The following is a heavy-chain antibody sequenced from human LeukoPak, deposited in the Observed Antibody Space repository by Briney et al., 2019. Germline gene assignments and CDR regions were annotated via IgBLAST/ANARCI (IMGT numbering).Heavy chain of an antibody. Sequence: GGSLRLSCAASGFSFSSYWMSWVRQMPGKGLEWMGIIYPGDSDTRYSPSFQGQVTISADKSISTAYLQWSSLKASDTAMYYCARMKQQLVLGGYSYWFDPWGQGTLVTVSS. CDR3: ARMKQQLVLGGYSYWFDP. CDR1: GFSFSSYW. D-gene: IGHD6-13*01. CDR2: IYPGDSDT. J-gene: IGHJ5*02. V-gene: IGHV5-51*01.